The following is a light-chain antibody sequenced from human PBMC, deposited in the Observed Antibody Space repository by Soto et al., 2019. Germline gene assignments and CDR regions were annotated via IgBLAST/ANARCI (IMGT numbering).Light chain of an antibody. Sequence: QSVLTQPPSASGSPGRSVTISCTGTSSDVGGYNYVSWYQQHPGKAPKLIIYDVTKRPSGVPDRFSGSKSGNTASLTVSGLQAEDEADYFCNSYAGSDNYVLFGGGTKLTVL. CDR2: DVT. V-gene: IGLV2-8*01. J-gene: IGLJ3*02. CDR3: NSYAGSDNYVL. CDR1: SSDVGGYNY.